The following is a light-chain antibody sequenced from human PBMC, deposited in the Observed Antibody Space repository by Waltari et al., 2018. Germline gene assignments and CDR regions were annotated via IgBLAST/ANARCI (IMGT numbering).Light chain of an antibody. V-gene: IGKV1-9*01. CDR3: QQLHTYPLT. CDR2: AAS. Sequence: DIQLTQSPSFLSASVGRRVTVTCRASQDIRTYLAWYQKKPGKAPHLLIYAASSLHTGVPSRFSAGGSGTLFTLTINRLQPEDFATYYCQQLHTYPLTFGGGTEVEL. CDR1: QDIRTY. J-gene: IGKJ4*01.